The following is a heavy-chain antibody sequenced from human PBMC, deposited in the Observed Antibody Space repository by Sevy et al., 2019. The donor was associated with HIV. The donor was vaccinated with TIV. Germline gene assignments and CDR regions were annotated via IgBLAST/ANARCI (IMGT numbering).Heavy chain of an antibody. CDR1: GFTFSSFG. J-gene: IGHJ4*02. Sequence: GGSLRLSCAASGFTFSSFGMHWVRQAPGKGLEWVALISHDGSNKNQADSVKGRFTISRDNSKNTLYLEMNSLRPEDTAVYYCAKDGHKATRYFDWLYKDYWGQGTLVTVSS. D-gene: IGHD3-9*01. CDR3: AKDGHKATRYFDWLYKDY. V-gene: IGHV3-30*18. CDR2: ISHDGSNK.